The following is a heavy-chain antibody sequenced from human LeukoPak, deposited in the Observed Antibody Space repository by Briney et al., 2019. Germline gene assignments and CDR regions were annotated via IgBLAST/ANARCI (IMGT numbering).Heavy chain of an antibody. CDR3: ARDYGGSSPFDY. Sequence: GGSLRLSCAASGFTFDDCGMSWVRQAPGKGLEWVSFISWNGGSTGYADSVKGRFTISRDNAKNSLYLHMNSLRAEDTAVYYCARDYGGSSPFDYWGQGTLVTVSS. V-gene: IGHV3-20*04. CDR2: ISWNGGST. D-gene: IGHD4-23*01. CDR1: GFTFDDCG. J-gene: IGHJ4*02.